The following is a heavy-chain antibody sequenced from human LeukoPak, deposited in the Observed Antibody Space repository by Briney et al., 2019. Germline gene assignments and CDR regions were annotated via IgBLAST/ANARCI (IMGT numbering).Heavy chain of an antibody. V-gene: IGHV1-2*02. J-gene: IGHJ5*02. CDR1: GYTFTGYY. Sequence: ASVTVSCKASGYTFTGYYMHWVRQAPGQGLEWMGWINPNSGGTNYAQKFQGRVTMTRDTSISTAYMELSRLRSDDTAVYYCARLMGYCSSTSCHPGWFDPWGQGTLVTVSS. CDR3: ARLMGYCSSTSCHPGWFDP. D-gene: IGHD2-2*01. CDR2: INPNSGGT.